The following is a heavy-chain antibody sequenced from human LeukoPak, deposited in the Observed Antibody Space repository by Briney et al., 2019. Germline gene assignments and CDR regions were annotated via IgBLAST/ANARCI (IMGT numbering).Heavy chain of an antibody. D-gene: IGHD3-10*01. CDR1: GGPISSYY. J-gene: IGHJ5*02. CDR2: IFYSGST. CDR3: ARDSGSGTFT. V-gene: IGHV4-59*01. Sequence: PSETLSLTCTVSGGPISSYYWTWIRQPPGKGLEWIGYIFYSGSTNYNPSLKSRVTISVDTSKNQFSLTLSSVTAADTAVYYCARDSGSGTFTWGQGTLVTVSS.